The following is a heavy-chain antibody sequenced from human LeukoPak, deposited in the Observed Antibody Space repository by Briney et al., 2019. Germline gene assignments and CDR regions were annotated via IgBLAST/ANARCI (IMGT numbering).Heavy chain of an antibody. CDR2: ISNNGGSS. CDR1: GFTFSAYA. Sequence: GGALRLSCSASGFTFSAYAMYWVRQAPGKGLEYVSGISNNGGSSFYADSVKGRFTISRDNSKNTLYLQMSSLRAEDTAVYYCVKITSVTGGDCWGQGTRLTVSS. CDR3: VKITSVTGGDC. D-gene: IGHD1-1*01. V-gene: IGHV3-64D*09. J-gene: IGHJ4*02.